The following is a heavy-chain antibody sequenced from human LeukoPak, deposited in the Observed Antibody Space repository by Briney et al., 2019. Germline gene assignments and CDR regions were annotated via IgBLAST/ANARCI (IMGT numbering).Heavy chain of an antibody. Sequence: PGESLKISCKGSGYSFGNRWIGWVRQMPGKGLEWMGIIYPDDSDTIYSPSFEGQVTISANKSISTAYLQWSSLKASDTAMYYCARGAYGSGSSYIYYGMDVWGQGTTVTVSS. CDR2: IYPDDSDT. V-gene: IGHV5-51*01. D-gene: IGHD3-10*01. J-gene: IGHJ6*02. CDR1: GYSFGNRW. CDR3: ARGAYGSGSSYIYYGMDV.